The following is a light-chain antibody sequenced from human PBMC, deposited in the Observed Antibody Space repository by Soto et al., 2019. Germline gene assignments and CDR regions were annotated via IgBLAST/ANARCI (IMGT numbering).Light chain of an antibody. CDR2: RSD. CDR1: SSNIGSNH. V-gene: IGLV1-47*01. CDR3: SARDDSLSGVV. Sequence: QSVLTQPPSTSGTPGQRVTISCSGSSSNIGSNHVYWYQQFPGMAPKLLMYRSDQRPTGVPDRFSGSKSVTSASLAISGLRSDDEADYYCSARDDSLSGVVFGGGTKRTVL. J-gene: IGLJ2*01.